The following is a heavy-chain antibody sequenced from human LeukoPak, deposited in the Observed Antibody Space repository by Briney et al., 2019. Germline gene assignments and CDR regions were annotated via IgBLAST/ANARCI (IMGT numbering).Heavy chain of an antibody. CDR1: GGSISHYY. CDR3: ARIRDGCNYSFDY. V-gene: IGHV4-59*01. J-gene: IGHJ4*02. D-gene: IGHD5-24*01. CDR2: IYYSGST. Sequence: SETLSLTCTVSGGSISHYYWSWIRQPPGKGLEWIGYIYYSGSTSYNPSLKSRVTISLDTSKNQFSLKLNSVTAADTAVYYCARIRDGCNYSFDYWGQGTLVTVSS.